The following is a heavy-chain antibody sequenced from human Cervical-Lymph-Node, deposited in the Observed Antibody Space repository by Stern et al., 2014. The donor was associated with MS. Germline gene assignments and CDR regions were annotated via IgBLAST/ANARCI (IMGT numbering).Heavy chain of an antibody. V-gene: IGHV3-48*01. D-gene: IGHD3-16*01. Sequence: EMQLVESGGGLVQPGGSLRLSCAASGFNFSTYSLNWVRQAPGKGMAWVSYISSTTGTISYGDSVKGRFTISRDDAKSSLYLQMNSLRVEDTAVYYCARVGGSSAPPWGQGTLVTVSS. J-gene: IGHJ5*02. CDR3: ARVGGSSAPP. CDR2: ISSTTGTI. CDR1: GFNFSTYS.